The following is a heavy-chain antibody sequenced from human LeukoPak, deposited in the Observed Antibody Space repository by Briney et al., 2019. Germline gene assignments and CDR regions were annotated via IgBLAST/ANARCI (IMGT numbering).Heavy chain of an antibody. J-gene: IGHJ4*02. Sequence: GASVKVSCKASGYTFTSYGISWVRQAPGQGLEGMGWISAYNGNTNYAQKLQGRGTMTTDTSTSTAYMELRSLRSDDTAVYYCARDLSYCSGGSCYENGYWGQGTLVTVSS. V-gene: IGHV1-18*01. CDR2: ISAYNGNT. CDR3: ARDLSYCSGGSCYENGY. D-gene: IGHD2-15*01. CDR1: GYTFTSYG.